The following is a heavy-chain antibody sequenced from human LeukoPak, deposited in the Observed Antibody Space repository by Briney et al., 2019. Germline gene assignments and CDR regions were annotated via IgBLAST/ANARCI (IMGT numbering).Heavy chain of an antibody. J-gene: IGHJ6*03. CDR1: GFTFSSYG. D-gene: IGHD3-10*01. V-gene: IGHV3-30*02. Sequence: QPGGSLRLSCAASGFTFSSYGMHWVRQAPGKGLEWVAFIRYDGSNKYYADSVKGRLTISRDNSKNTLYLQMNSLRAEDTAVYYCAKAPDYYGSGSYYKTRYYYYYMDVWGKGTTVTVSS. CDR3: AKAPDYYGSGSYYKTRYYYYYMDV. CDR2: IRYDGSNK.